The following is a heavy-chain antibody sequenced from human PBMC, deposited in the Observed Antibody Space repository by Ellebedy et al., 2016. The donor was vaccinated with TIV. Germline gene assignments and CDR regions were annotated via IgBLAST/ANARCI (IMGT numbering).Heavy chain of an antibody. D-gene: IGHD3-22*01. J-gene: IGHJ4*02. CDR2: ISGGGDRT. Sequence: GGSLRLSCAASGFTFSSFAMHWVRQAPGKGLEWLSVISGGGDRTYHAYSVKGRLTITRDNSKNTLYLQVDRVTAEDTAVYYCAKGTSSGFNYDRVGCEYWGQGTLVTVSS. CDR1: GFTFSSFA. V-gene: IGHV3-23*01. CDR3: AKGTSSGFNYDRVGCEY.